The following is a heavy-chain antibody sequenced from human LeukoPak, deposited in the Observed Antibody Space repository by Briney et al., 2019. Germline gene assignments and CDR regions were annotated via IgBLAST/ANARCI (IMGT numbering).Heavy chain of an antibody. CDR1: GFTFSSYA. D-gene: IGHD2-21*02. CDR2: ISYDGSNK. J-gene: IGHJ6*02. V-gene: IGHV3-30-3*01. Sequence: GRSLRLSCAASGFTFSSYAMHWVRQAPGKGLEWVAVISYDGSNKYYADSVKGRFTISRDNSKNTLYLQMTSLRAEDTAVYYCASLAPIVVVTAVRMDVWGQGTTVTVSS. CDR3: ASLAPIVVVTAVRMDV.